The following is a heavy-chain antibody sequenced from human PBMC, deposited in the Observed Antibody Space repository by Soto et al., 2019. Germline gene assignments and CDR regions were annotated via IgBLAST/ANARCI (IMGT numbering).Heavy chain of an antibody. D-gene: IGHD3-10*01. CDR1: GGSISSSNW. V-gene: IGHV4-4*02. Sequence: QVQLQESGPGLVKPSGTLSLTCAVSGGSISSSNWWSWVRQPPGKGLEWIGEIYHSGSTNYNPSLKSRVTLSVDKSNNQFSLKLSSVTAADTGVYYCARLYMVRGVMDWFDPWGQGTLVTVSS. CDR3: ARLYMVRGVMDWFDP. J-gene: IGHJ5*02. CDR2: IYHSGST.